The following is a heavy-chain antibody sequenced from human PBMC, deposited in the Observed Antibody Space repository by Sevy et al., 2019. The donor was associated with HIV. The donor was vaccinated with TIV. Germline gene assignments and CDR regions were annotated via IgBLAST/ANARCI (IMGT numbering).Heavy chain of an antibody. CDR3: AKTPFMDFWNDYYSFYFDF. CDR2: ISFSGSKT. Sequence: GESLKISCAAAGFNFNNYAMTWVRQAPGKGLEWVSGISFSGSKTYYAESVKGRFSISRDPSKNTRYLQMNNVRVEDTAVYFCAKTPFMDFWNDYYSFYFDFWGQGTLVTVSS. CDR1: GFNFNNYA. J-gene: IGHJ4*02. D-gene: IGHD3-3*01. V-gene: IGHV3-23*01.